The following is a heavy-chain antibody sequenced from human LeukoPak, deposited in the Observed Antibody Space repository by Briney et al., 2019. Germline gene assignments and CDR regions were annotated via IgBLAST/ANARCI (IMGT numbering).Heavy chain of an antibody. CDR1: GGSISSYY. CDR3: AIGEQQLFS. CDR2: IYYSGST. J-gene: IGHJ5*02. D-gene: IGHD6-13*01. Sequence: SETLSLTCPVSGGSISSYYWSWIRQPPGKGLEWIGYIYYSGSTNYNPSLKSRLTISVDTSKNQFSLKLSSVTAADTAVYYCAIGEQQLFSWGQGTLVTVSS. V-gene: IGHV4-59*01.